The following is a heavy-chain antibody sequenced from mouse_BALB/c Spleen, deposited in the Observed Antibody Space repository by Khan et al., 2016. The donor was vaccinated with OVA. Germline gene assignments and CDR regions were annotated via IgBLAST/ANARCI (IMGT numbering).Heavy chain of an antibody. V-gene: IGHV1S136*01. Sequence: VQLKESGPELVKPGASVKMSCNASGYTFTSYVMHWVKQKPGLGLEWIGYIYPFNDDTKYNEKFKGKATLTSDKSSSTAYMELSSLTSEDSAVYYCAPVGNYYVSFAYWGQGTLVTVSA. CDR3: APVGNYYVSFAY. D-gene: IGHD1-1*01. CDR2: IYPFNDDT. CDR1: GYTFTSYV. J-gene: IGHJ3*01.